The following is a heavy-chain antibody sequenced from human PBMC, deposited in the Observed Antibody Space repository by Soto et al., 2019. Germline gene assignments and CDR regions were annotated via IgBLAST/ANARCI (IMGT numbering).Heavy chain of an antibody. V-gene: IGHV4-34*01. CDR1: GESFNGYY. CDR3: ARGKRGSSWYRGQEKYYYYGMDV. D-gene: IGHD6-13*01. J-gene: IGHJ6*02. Sequence: SETLSLTCTAYGESFNGYYWSWIRQPPGKGLEWIGEIHHSGSTNYNPSLKSRVTFSIDTSKRQFSLKVRSVTAADTAVYYCARGKRGSSWYRGQEKYYYYGMDVWGQGTPVT. CDR2: IHHSGST.